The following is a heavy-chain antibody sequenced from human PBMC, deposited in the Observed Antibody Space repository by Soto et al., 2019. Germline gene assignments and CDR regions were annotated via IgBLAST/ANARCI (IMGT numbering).Heavy chain of an antibody. CDR2: IYHSGST. J-gene: IGHJ5*02. CDR1: GYSISSGYY. V-gene: IGHV4-38-2*01. D-gene: IGHD3-22*01. Sequence: SETLSLTCAVSGYSISSGYYWGWLRQPPGKGLEWIGSIYHSGSTYYNPSLNSRVTLSTDMTNNHVSLILNSVTAADTAVYYCARVGPWVPYYYDSSPYTFENWFDPWGQGTLVTVSS. CDR3: ARVGPWVPYYYDSSPYTFENWFDP.